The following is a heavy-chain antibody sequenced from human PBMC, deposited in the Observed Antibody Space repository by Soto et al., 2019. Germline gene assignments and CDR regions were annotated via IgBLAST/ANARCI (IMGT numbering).Heavy chain of an antibody. J-gene: IGHJ6*03. D-gene: IGHD6-6*01. CDR3: ARLRRYSSSSPYYYYYYMDV. CDR1: GGSISSSSYY. Sequence: SETLSLTCTVSGGSISSSSYYWGWIRQPPGKGQKWIGSIYYSGSTYYNPSLKSRVTISVDTSKNQFSLKPSSVTASDTAVYYCARLRRYSSSSPYYYYYYMDVWGKGTTVTVSS. V-gene: IGHV4-39*01. CDR2: IYYSGST.